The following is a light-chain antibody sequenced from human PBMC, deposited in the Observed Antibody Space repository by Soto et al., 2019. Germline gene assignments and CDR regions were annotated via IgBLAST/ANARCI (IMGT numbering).Light chain of an antibody. V-gene: IGKV3-11*01. Sequence: EIVLTQSPGTLSLSPGERATLSCRASHSVGSYLAWYQEKPGQAPRLLIYETSNRATGIPARFSGSGSGTDFTLTISSLEPEDFAVYYCQQRSDWPWTFGQGTEVEI. J-gene: IGKJ1*01. CDR1: HSVGSY. CDR2: ETS. CDR3: QQRSDWPWT.